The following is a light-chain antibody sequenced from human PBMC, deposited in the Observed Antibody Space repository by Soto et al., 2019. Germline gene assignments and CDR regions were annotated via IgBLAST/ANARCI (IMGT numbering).Light chain of an antibody. CDR3: QQYGSSPPLT. CDR1: QSVSSSY. Sequence: IVLTQSPVALSLSPGERATLSCRASQSVSSSYLAWYQQKPGQAPRLLIYGASSRATGIPDRFSGSGSGTDFTLTISRLEPEDFAVYYCQQYGSSPPLTFGGGTKV. J-gene: IGKJ4*01. V-gene: IGKV3-20*01. CDR2: GAS.